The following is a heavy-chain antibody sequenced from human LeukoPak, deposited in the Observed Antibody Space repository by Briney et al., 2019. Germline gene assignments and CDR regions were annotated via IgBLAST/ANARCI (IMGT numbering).Heavy chain of an antibody. Sequence: PEGSLRLSCAASGFTFSSYAMSWVRQAPGKGLEWVSGISCNSGSIGYADSVKGRFTISRDNAKNSLYLQMNSLRDEDTALYYCAKGVASLTSYYYYYGMDVWGQGTTVTVSS. CDR2: ISCNSGSI. CDR1: GFTFSSYA. CDR3: AKGVASLTSYYYYYGMDV. V-gene: IGHV3-9*01. D-gene: IGHD3-10*01. J-gene: IGHJ6*02.